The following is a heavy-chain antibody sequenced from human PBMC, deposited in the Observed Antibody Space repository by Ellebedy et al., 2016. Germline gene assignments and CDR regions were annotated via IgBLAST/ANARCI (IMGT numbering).Heavy chain of an antibody. CDR2: IYPGDSDT. D-gene: IGHD3-10*01. J-gene: IGHJ3*02. CDR3: ARRQLDPRSPWFGAFDI. Sequence: GGSLRLSXRGSGSTFSSYWIGWVRQMPGQGLEWMGIIYPGDSDTRYSPSFQGQVTISADKSTSTAYLQWRSLKASDTAMYYCARRQLDPRSPWFGAFDIWGQGTMVTVSS. V-gene: IGHV5-51*01. CDR1: GSTFSSYW.